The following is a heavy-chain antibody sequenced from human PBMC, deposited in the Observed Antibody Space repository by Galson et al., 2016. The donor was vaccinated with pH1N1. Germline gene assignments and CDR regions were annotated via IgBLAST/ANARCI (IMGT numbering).Heavy chain of an antibody. CDR3: PRDRTYSESNTYYDLFDI. CDR1: GLVYSDYW. J-gene: IGHJ3*02. Sequence: SLRLSCAASGLVYSDYWMTRVRQAPGKGLEWVGNINQHGSKINYGDSMKGRFTISRDNAKNSLFLQMTSLRADDSAVYYCPRDRTYSESNTYYDLFDIWGQGTMVTVSS. CDR2: INQHGSKI. V-gene: IGHV3-7*03. D-gene: IGHD3-16*01.